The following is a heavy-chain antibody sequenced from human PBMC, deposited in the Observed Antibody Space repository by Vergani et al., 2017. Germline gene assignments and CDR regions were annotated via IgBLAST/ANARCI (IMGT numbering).Heavy chain of an antibody. CDR3: ASRLGYCSSTSCYRSFDP. CDR2: IYHSGST. V-gene: IGHV4-4*02. D-gene: IGHD2-2*01. CDR1: GGSISSSNW. Sequence: QVQLQESGPGLVKPSGTLSLTCAVSGGSISSSNWWSWVRQPPGKGLEWIGEIYHSGSTNYNPSLKSRVTLSVDKSKNQFSLKLSSVTAADTAVYYCASRLGYCSSTSCYRSFDPWGQGTLVTVSS. J-gene: IGHJ5*02.